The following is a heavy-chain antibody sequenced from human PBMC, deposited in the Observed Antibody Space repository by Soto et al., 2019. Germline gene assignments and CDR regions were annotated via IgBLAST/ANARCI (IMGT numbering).Heavy chain of an antibody. J-gene: IGHJ4*02. CDR2: IRFDGSNE. D-gene: IGHD1-7*01. CDR1: GFTFSNAW. Sequence: GGSLRLSCAASGFTFSNAWINWVRQAPGKGLEWVAIIRFDGSNEEYADSVKGRFTISRDNSKNTLYLQMNTLGAEDTAVYYCARDGIGGTVFRGYLDYWGRGTVVTGSS. V-gene: IGHV3-33*08. CDR3: ARDGIGGTVFRGYLDY.